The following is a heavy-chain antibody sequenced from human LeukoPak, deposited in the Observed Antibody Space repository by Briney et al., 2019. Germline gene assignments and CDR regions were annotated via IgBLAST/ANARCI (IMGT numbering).Heavy chain of an antibody. CDR1: GYTFTGYY. Sequence: GASVKVSCKASGYTFTGYYMHWVRQAPGQGREWMGWINPNSGGTNYAQKFQGRVTMTRDTSISTAYMELSRLRSDDTAVYYCAREPIVVVPAATDYYYYYMDVWGKGTTVTVSS. CDR3: AREPIVVVPAATDYYYYYMDV. J-gene: IGHJ6*03. D-gene: IGHD2-2*01. CDR2: INPNSGGT. V-gene: IGHV1-2*02.